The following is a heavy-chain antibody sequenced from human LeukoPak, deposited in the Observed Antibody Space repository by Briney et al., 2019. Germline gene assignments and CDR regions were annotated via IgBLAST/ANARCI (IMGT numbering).Heavy chain of an antibody. D-gene: IGHD6-19*01. J-gene: IGHJ4*02. V-gene: IGHV3-23*01. CDR3: AKDPTLYSSGWPDY. CDR2: ISGSGGST. Sequence: GGSLRLSCAASGFTFSSYAVSWVRQAPGKGLEWVSAISGSGGSTYYADSVKGRFTISRDNSKNTLYLQMNSLRAEDTAVYYCAKDPTLYSSGWPDYWGQGTLVTVSS. CDR1: GFTFSSYA.